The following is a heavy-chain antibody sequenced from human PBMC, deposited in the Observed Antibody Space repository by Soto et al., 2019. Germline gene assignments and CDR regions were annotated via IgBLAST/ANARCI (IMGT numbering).Heavy chain of an antibody. J-gene: IGHJ6*02. D-gene: IGHD2-21*01. CDR1: GFSLTSFT. CDR2: ISNDGSKK. Sequence: QEHLVESGGGVVQPGKSLRLSCTASGFSLTSFTVHWVRQAPGKGLEWVTLISNDGSKKDYIDSVNGRFTISRDTFKNAVYMGSDNLRPNDTASYYCARGRHLVMPGLNFYYRLDVYGQWNKVNVAS. CDR3: ARGRHLVMPGLNFYYRLDV. V-gene: IGHV3-30-3*01.